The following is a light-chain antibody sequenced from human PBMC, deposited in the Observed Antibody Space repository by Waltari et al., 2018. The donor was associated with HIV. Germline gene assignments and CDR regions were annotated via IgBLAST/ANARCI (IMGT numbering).Light chain of an antibody. V-gene: IGLV3-25*03. J-gene: IGLJ2*01. CDR3: QSADSSYTYPGVV. Sequence: SYELTQPPSVSVSPGQTARITCSGDALPKQSAYWYPQKPDPAPVLVIYKDSGRPSVIPERFSGSSSGTTVTLTIIGVQAEDEADYYCQSADSSYTYPGVVFGGGTKLTVL. CDR2: KDS. CDR1: ALPKQS.